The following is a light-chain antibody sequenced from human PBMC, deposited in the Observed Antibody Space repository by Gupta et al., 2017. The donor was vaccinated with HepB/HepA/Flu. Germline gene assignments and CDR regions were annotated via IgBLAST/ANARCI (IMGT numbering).Light chain of an antibody. Sequence: QSALTPPASAAGSSAQSITSSCTGTSSDVGRYNYVSWYQQHPGKAPKLMIYDVSNRPSAVSNRFSGSKSGNTASLTISGLQAEDEADYYCSSYTSSNNVVFGGGTKLTVL. CDR3: SSYTSSNNVV. CDR2: DVS. V-gene: IGLV2-14*03. J-gene: IGLJ2*01. CDR1: SSDVGRYNY.